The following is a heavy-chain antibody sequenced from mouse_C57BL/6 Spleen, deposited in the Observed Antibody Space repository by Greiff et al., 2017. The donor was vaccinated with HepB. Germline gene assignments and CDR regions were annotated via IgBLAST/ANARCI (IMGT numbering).Heavy chain of an antibody. CDR3: ARSDYDYERVFAY. V-gene: IGHV1-53*01. D-gene: IGHD2-4*01. J-gene: IGHJ3*01. CDR2: INPSNGGT. Sequence: QVQLQQPGTELVKPGASVKLSCKASGYTFTNYWMHWVKQRPGQGLEWIGNINPSNGGTNYNEKFKSKATLTVDKSSSTAYMQLSSLTSEDSAFYYCARSDYDYERVFAYGGQGTLVTVSA. CDR1: GYTFTNYW.